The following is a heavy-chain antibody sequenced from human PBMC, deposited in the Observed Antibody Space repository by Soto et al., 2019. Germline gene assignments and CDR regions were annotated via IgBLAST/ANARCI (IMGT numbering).Heavy chain of an antibody. D-gene: IGHD6-13*01. CDR2: MKPTGDST. Sequence: WASVKVSCKASGDTFINYYIHWVRQAPGQGLEWMGVMKPTGDSTTYAQKFEGRVTMTRDTSTSTVYMELSSLRSEDTAVYYCARDRPSTWFRTGMDVWGQGTTVTVSS. J-gene: IGHJ6*01. CDR3: ARDRPSTWFRTGMDV. CDR1: GDTFINYY. V-gene: IGHV1-46*01.